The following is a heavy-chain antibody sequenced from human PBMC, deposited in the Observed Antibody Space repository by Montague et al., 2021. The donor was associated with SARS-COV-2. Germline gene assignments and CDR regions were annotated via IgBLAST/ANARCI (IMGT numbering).Heavy chain of an antibody. J-gene: IGHJ6*02. CDR1: GGSFSTYY. CDR3: ARGQTVLEWIWYGMGV. Sequence: SETLSLTCAVYGGSFSTYYCAWIRQSPGKGLEWIGNIDHSGNTNYNPSLKSRVSISVDTSASQFSLYLTSVTAADAAEYYCARGQTVLEWIWYGMGVWGPGTTVTVSS. V-gene: IGHV4-34*01. D-gene: IGHD3-3*01. CDR2: IDHSGNT.